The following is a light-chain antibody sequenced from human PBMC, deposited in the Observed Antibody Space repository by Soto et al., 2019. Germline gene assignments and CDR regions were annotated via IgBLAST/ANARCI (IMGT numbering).Light chain of an antibody. Sequence: EIVMTQSPATLSVSPGERATLSCRASQSVSDNLAWYKQKPGQAPRLLIYGASTRATGIPARFSGSGSGTEFTLTISSLQSEDFAVYYCQQYGSSPRVTFGGGTKVEIK. CDR1: QSVSDN. CDR2: GAS. J-gene: IGKJ4*01. V-gene: IGKV3-15*01. CDR3: QQYGSSPRVT.